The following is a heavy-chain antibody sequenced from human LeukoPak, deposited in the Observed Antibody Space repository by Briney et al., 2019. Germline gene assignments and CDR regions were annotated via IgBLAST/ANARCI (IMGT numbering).Heavy chain of an antibody. CDR2: ISSSSSYI. CDR3: ARGGDGENWFDP. CDR1: GFTFSSYS. J-gene: IGHJ5*02. D-gene: IGHD2-21*02. V-gene: IGHV3-21*01. Sequence: PGGSLRLSCAASGFTFSSYSMNWVRQAPGKGLEWVSSISSSSSYIYYADSAKGRFTISRDNAKNSLYLQMNSLRAEDTAVYYCARGGDGENWFDPWGQGTLVTVSS.